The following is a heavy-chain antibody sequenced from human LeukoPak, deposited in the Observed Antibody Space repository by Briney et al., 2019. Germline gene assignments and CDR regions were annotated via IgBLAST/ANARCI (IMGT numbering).Heavy chain of an antibody. J-gene: IGHJ4*02. V-gene: IGHV3-11*01. CDR3: AREGDCSGGSCSIGAFDY. D-gene: IGHD2-15*01. Sequence: GGSLRLSCAASGFTFSDYYMSWIRQAPGKGLEWVSYISSSGSTIYYADSVKGRFTISRDNAKNSLYLQMNSLRAEDTAVYYCAREGDCSGGSCSIGAFDYWGQGTLVTASS. CDR1: GFTFSDYY. CDR2: ISSSGSTI.